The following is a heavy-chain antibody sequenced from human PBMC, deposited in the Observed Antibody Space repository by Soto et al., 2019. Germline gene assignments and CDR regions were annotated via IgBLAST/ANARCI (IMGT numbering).Heavy chain of an antibody. J-gene: IGHJ4*02. V-gene: IGHV3-15*01. CDR2: IKNKVDGGTI. CDR1: GFTFSNPW. D-gene: IGHD5-12*01. CDR3: TTDTPDIVGHY. Sequence: EVQLVESGGGLVKPGGSLRLACAGSGFTFSNPWMGWVRQAPGKGLEWVGGIKNKVDGGTIDYAAPVQGRFSISRDDSNNTLYLQMNRLKTEDTGVYYCTTDTPDIVGHYWGQGTLVTVSS.